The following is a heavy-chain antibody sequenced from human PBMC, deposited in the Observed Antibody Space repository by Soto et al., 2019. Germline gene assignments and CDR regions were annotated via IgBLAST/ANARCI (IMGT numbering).Heavy chain of an antibody. CDR1: GYTFTDYY. V-gene: IGHV1-2*04. CDR3: ARDSGGVIVVVPAAYGMDV. J-gene: IGHJ6*02. D-gene: IGHD2-2*01. Sequence: GASVKVSCKASGYTFTDYYMHWVRQAPGQGLEWMGWINLNSGGTQYAQNFQGWVTMTRDTSISTAYMEVSRLRSDDTAVYYCARDSGGVIVVVPAAYGMDVSGRGTTVSVSS. CDR2: INLNSGGT.